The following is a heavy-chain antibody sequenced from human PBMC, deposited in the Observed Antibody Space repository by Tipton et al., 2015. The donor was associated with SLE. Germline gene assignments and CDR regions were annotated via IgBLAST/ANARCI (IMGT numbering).Heavy chain of an antibody. CDR1: GGSLSSYY. V-gene: IGHV4-4*07. J-gene: IGHJ4*02. CDR3: ARHHPPFDY. CDR2: IYTSGST. Sequence: LRLSCTVSGGSLSSYYWSWIRQPAAKGLEWIGRIYTSGSTNYNPSLKSRVTMSVDTSKNQFSLKLSSVTAADTAVYYCARHHPPFDYWGQGTLVTVSS. D-gene: IGHD1-14*01.